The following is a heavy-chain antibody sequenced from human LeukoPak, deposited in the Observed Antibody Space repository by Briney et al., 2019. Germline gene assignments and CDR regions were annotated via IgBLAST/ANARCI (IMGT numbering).Heavy chain of an antibody. J-gene: IGHJ3*02. CDR1: GGTFSSYA. CDR2: IIPIFGTA. D-gene: IGHD3-22*01. CDR3: ARDSAALIVVATDDAFDI. Sequence: ASVKVSCKASGGTFSSYAISWVRQAPGQGLEWMGRIIPIFGTANYAQKFQGRVTITTDESTSTAYMELSSLRSEVTAVYYCARDSAALIVVATDDAFDIWGQGTMVTVSS. V-gene: IGHV1-69*05.